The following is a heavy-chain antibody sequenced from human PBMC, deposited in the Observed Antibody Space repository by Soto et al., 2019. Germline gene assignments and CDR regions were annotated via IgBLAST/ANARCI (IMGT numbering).Heavy chain of an antibody. CDR3: ARSQGSSTSLEIYYYYYYGMDD. D-gene: IGHD2-2*01. CDR2: IIPIPGTA. CDR1: GGTFSSYA. Sequence: QVQLVQSGAEVKKPGSSVKVSCKASGGTFSSYAISWVRQAPGQGLEWMGGIIPIPGTANYAQKFQGRVTITADESTSTAYMELSSLRSEDTAVYYCARSQGSSTSLEIYYYYYYGMDDWGPGTTVTVSS. V-gene: IGHV1-69*01. J-gene: IGHJ6*02.